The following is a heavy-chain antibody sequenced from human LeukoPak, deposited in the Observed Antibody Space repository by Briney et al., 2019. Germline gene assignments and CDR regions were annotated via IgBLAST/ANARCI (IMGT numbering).Heavy chain of an antibody. CDR3: VKSLVVALGYCSGGSCGTDY. V-gene: IGHV3-64D*06. CDR2: ISSNGGST. D-gene: IGHD2-15*01. CDR1: GFTFSSYA. Sequence: GGSLRLSCSASGFTFSSYAMHWVRQAPGKGLEYVSAISSNGGSTYYADSVKGRFTISRDNSKNTLYLQMSSLRAEDTAVYYCVKSLVVALGYCSGGSCGTDYWGQKTLVTVSS. J-gene: IGHJ4*02.